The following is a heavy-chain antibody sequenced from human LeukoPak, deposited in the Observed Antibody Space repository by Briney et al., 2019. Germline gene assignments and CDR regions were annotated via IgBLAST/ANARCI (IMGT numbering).Heavy chain of an antibody. Sequence: SVKVSCKASGGTFSTYPITWVRQAPGQGLEWVGGIIPIFSTEDYGQKFEGRVTITTDESTSTAYMELSSLKFEDTAVYYCARAARRDGYNHFDYWGQGTLVTVSS. J-gene: IGHJ4*02. CDR1: GGTFSTYP. V-gene: IGHV1-69*05. CDR3: ARAARRDGYNHFDY. CDR2: IIPIFSTE. D-gene: IGHD5-24*01.